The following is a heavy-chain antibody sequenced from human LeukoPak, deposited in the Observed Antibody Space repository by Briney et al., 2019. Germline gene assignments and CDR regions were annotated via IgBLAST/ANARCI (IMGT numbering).Heavy chain of an antibody. V-gene: IGHV1-18*01. Sequence: GASVKVSCKASGYTFTSYGISWVRQAPGQGLEWKGWISAYNGNTNYAQKLQGKVTMTTDTSTSTAYMELRSLRSDDTAVYYCARDLSVEAGCYFDYWGQGTLVTVSS. D-gene: IGHD3-10*01. J-gene: IGHJ4*02. CDR1: GYTFTSYG. CDR2: ISAYNGNT. CDR3: ARDLSVEAGCYFDY.